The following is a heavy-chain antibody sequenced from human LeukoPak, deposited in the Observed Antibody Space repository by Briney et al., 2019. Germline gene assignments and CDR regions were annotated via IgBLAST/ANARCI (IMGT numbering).Heavy chain of an antibody. CDR1: GGSISSSSYY. J-gene: IGHJ4*02. Sequence: SETLSLTCTVSGGSISSSSYYWGWIRQPPGKGLEWIGSIYYSGSTYYNPSLKSRVTISVDTSKNQFPLKLSSVTAADTAVYYCARGAAPFDWLLYWYFDYWGQGTLVTVSS. CDR3: ARGAAPFDWLLYWYFDY. V-gene: IGHV4-39*01. D-gene: IGHD3-9*01. CDR2: IYYSGST.